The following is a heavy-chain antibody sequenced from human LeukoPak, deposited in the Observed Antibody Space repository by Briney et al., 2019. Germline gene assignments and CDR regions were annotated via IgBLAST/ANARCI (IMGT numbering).Heavy chain of an antibody. D-gene: IGHD3-9*01. CDR1: GGSISSGSYY. Sequence: PSQTLSLTCTVSGGSISSGSYYWSWIRQPAGKGLEWIGRIYTSGSTNYNPSLKSRVTMSVDTSKNQFSLKLSSVTAADTAVYYCARETVLHYDILTGYYNGSGDWGQGTLVTVSS. J-gene: IGHJ4*02. V-gene: IGHV4-61*02. CDR3: ARETVLHYDILTGYYNGSGD. CDR2: IYTSGST.